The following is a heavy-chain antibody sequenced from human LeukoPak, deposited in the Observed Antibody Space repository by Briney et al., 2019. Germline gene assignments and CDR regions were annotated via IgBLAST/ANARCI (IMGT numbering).Heavy chain of an antibody. D-gene: IGHD3-3*01. Sequence: KSSETLSLTCTVSGGSISSGSYYWSWIRQPAGKGLEWIGRIYTSGSTNYNPSLKSRVTISVDTSKNQFSLKLSSVTAADTAVYYCAREEDYDFWSGRIAGSFDYWGQGTLVTFSS. V-gene: IGHV4-61*02. CDR3: AREEDYDFWSGRIAGSFDY. CDR1: GGSISSGSYY. J-gene: IGHJ4*02. CDR2: IYTSGST.